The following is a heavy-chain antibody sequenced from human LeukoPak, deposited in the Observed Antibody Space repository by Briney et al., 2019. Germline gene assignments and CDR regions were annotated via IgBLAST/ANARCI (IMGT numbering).Heavy chain of an antibody. V-gene: IGHV3-48*03. D-gene: IGHD2-21*02. J-gene: IGHJ4*02. Sequence: PGGSLRLSCAASGFTFSSYETNWVRQAPGKGLEWVSYISSSGSTIYYADSVKGRFTISRDNAKNSLYLQMNSLRAEDTAVYYCARRDYYFDYWGQGTLVTVSS. CDR1: GFTFSSYE. CDR3: ARRDYYFDY. CDR2: ISSSGSTI.